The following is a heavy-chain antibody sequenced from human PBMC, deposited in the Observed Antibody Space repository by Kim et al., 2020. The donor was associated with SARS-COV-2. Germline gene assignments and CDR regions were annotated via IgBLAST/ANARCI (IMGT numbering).Heavy chain of an antibody. CDR1: GFTFSAYD. CDR3: AREGEDEAFDF. J-gene: IGHJ3*01. V-gene: IGHV3-13*01. Sequence: GGSLRLSCAASGFTFSAYDMHWVRQATGKGLEWVSAIGNPGRRYYADSVKGRFTISREDAKSSFYLQMNSLRAGDTAVYYCAREGEDEAFDFWGQGTMVPGAS. CDR2: IGNPGRR. D-gene: IGHD3-16*01.